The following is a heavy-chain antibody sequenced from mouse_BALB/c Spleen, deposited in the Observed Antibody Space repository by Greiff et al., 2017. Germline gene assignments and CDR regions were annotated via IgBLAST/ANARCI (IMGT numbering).Heavy chain of an antibody. D-gene: IGHD1-1*01. J-gene: IGHJ4*01. CDR2: ISSGSSTI. CDR3: ARGEAKLRRAMDY. V-gene: IGHV5-17*02. Sequence: EVHLVESGGGLVQPGGSRKLSCAASGFTFSSFGMHWVRQAPEKGLEWVAYISSGSSTIYYADTVKGRFTISRDNPKNTLFLQMTSLRSEDTAMYYCARGEAKLRRAMDYWGQGTSVTVSS. CDR1: GFTFSSFG.